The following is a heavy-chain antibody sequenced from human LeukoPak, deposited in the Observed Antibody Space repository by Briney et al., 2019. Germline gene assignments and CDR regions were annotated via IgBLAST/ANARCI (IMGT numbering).Heavy chain of an antibody. CDR1: GGSISSYY. D-gene: IGHD3-10*01. V-gene: IGHV4-59*01. CDR2: IYYSGST. Sequence: PSETLSLTCTVSGGSISSYYWSWIRQPPGKGLEWIGYIYYSGSTNYNPSLKSRVTISVGTSKNQFSLKLSSVTAADTAVYYCARESRDTRITMVRGASGSWFDPWGQGTLVTVSS. J-gene: IGHJ5*02. CDR3: ARESRDTRITMVRGASGSWFDP.